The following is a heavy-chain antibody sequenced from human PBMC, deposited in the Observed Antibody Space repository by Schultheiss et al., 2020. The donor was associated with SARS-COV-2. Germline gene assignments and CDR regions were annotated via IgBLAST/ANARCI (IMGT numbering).Heavy chain of an antibody. CDR2: ISSNGGST. V-gene: IGHV3-64D*06. CDR3: VKDLGVVVITFDAFDI. CDR1: GFTFSSCA. D-gene: IGHD3-22*01. J-gene: IGHJ3*02. Sequence: GESLKISCSASGFTFSSCAMHWVRQAPGKGLEYVSAISSNGGSTYYADSVKGRFTISRDNSKNTLYLQMSSLRAEDTAVYYCVKDLGVVVITFDAFDIWGQGTMVTVSS.